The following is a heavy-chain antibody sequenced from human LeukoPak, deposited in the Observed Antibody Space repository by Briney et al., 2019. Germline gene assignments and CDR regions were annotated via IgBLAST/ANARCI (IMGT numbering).Heavy chain of an antibody. J-gene: IGHJ4*02. CDR3: ARDPGDYLDY. V-gene: IGHV4-30-2*01. D-gene: IGHD3-10*01. CDR1: GGSISSGGYS. Sequence: PSETLSLTCAVSGGSISSGGYSWSWIRQPPGKGLEWIGYIYHSGSTNYNPSLKSRVTISVDTSKNQFSLKLSSLTAADTAVYYCARDPGDYLDYWGQGTLVTVSS. CDR2: IYHSGST.